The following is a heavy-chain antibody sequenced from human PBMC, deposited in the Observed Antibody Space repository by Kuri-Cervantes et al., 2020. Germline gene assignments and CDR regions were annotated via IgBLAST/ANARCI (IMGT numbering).Heavy chain of an antibody. J-gene: IGHJ5*02. CDR3: AKDPRTSNWFDP. CDR1: GITLSNYA. CDR2: ISGSGGST. D-gene: IGHD1-14*01. Sequence: GESLKISCTASGITLSNYAISWVRQAPGKGLEWVSAISGSGGSTYYADSVKGRFTISRDNSKNTLYLQMNSLRAEDTAVYYCAKDPRTSNWFDPWGQGTLVTVSS. V-gene: IGHV3-23*01.